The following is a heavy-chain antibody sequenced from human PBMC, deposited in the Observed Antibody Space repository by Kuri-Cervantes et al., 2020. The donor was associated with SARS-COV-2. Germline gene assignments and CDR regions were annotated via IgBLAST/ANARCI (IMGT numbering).Heavy chain of an antibody. CDR1: GFTFSSYW. CDR3: ARSLGTADAFDI. Sequence: GESLKISCAASGFTFSSYWMSWVRQAPGKGLEWVANIKQDGSEKYYVDSVKGRFTISRDNAKNSLYLQMNSLRAEDTAVYYCARSLGTADAFDIWGQGTMVTVSS. D-gene: IGHD1-1*01. V-gene: IGHV3-7*05. CDR2: IKQDGSEK. J-gene: IGHJ3*02.